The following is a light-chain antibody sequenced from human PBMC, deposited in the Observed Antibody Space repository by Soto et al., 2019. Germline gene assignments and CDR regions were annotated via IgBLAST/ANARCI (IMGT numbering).Light chain of an antibody. CDR2: GAS. CDR1: QSVHNF. Sequence: PGERAALSCKASQSVHNFLAWYQQKPGQAPRLLIYGASTRAAGIPARFSGSGSGTDFTLTISSLEPEDFAVYYCQQRSNWLWTFGQGTKVDIK. V-gene: IGKV3-11*01. CDR3: QQRSNWLWT. J-gene: IGKJ1*01.